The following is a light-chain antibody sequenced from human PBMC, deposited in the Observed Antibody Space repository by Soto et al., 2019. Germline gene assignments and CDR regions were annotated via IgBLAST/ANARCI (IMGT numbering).Light chain of an antibody. CDR2: DAS. Sequence: EITLTQSPATLALSPGERATLSCRASQTIITYLALYQHRPGQPPRLLIDDASNRATGIPARFSGSGSGTDFTLTISSLEPEDVAVYYCHHLKSFGQGTRLEIK. CDR3: HHLKS. V-gene: IGKV3-11*01. CDR1: QTIITY. J-gene: IGKJ5*01.